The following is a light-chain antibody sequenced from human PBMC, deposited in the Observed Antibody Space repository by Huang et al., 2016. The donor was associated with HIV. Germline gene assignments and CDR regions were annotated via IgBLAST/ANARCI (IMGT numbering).Light chain of an antibody. V-gene: IGKV3-20*01. J-gene: IGKJ1*01. CDR3: QQYRSSRT. CDR2: SAS. CDR1: QSVSSY. Sequence: EIVLTQSPGTLSLSPGERAIFSCRASQSVSSYLAWYQKKPGQAPRLLIYSASSRASGIPDRFSGSGSGTDFTLTISRLEPEDCAVYYCQQYRSSRTFGQGTKVDIK.